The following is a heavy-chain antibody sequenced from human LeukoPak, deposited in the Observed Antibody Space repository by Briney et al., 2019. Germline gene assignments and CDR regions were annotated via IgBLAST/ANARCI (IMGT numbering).Heavy chain of an antibody. D-gene: IGHD1-1*01. CDR1: GFTFSSYW. J-gene: IGHJ6*03. CDR2: INSDGSST. Sequence: GGSLRLSCAASGFTFSSYWMHWVRQAPGKGLVWVSRINSDGSSTSYADSVKGRFTISRDNAKNTLYLQMNSLRAEDTAVYYCARDHGGTSASYYYYYYMDVWGKGTTVTISS. CDR3: ARDHGGTSASYYYYYYMDV. V-gene: IGHV3-74*01.